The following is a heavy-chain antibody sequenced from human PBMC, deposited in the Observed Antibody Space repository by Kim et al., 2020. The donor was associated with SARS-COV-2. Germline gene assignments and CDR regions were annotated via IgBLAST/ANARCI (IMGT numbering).Heavy chain of an antibody. D-gene: IGHD2-21*02. CDR2: IIPGNGNT. J-gene: IGHJ4*02. CDR1: GYTFTSYP. Sequence: ASVKVSCKASGYTFTSYPIHWMRQAPGQRLEWMGWIIPGNGNTKYSQKFQGRVSITRDTSASTAYMELSSLRSEDTAVYYCAGGAYCAGDCYPYWGQGTL. CDR3: AGGAYCAGDCYPY. V-gene: IGHV1-3*01.